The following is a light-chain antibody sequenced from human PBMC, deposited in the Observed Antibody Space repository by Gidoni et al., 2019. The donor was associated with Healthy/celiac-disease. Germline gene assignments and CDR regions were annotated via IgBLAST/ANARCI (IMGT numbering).Light chain of an antibody. Sequence: DIQMTQSPSSLSASVGDRVTITCRASQSISSYLNWYQQKPVKAPKLLIYAASSLQSGVPSRFSVSGSVTDFTLTISSLQPEDFATYYCQQSYSTPYTFGQGTKLEIK. CDR3: QQSYSTPYT. V-gene: IGKV1-39*01. CDR2: AAS. CDR1: QSISSY. J-gene: IGKJ2*01.